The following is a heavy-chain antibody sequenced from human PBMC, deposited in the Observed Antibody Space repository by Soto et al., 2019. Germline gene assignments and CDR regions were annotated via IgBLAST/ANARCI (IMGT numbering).Heavy chain of an antibody. V-gene: IGHV2-5*02. CDR1: GFSLSTSGVG. J-gene: IGHJ4*02. D-gene: IGHD3-9*01. CDR2: IYWDDSK. CDR3: AHKGPEDWPLDY. Sequence: QITLKESGPTLVRPTQTLTLICAFSGFSLSTSGVGVGWIRQPPGKALEWLAVIYWDDSKHYSPSLRSRLTITKDTSKNQVVLTMTNMDPMDTGTYYCAHKGPEDWPLDYWRQGTLVTVSS.